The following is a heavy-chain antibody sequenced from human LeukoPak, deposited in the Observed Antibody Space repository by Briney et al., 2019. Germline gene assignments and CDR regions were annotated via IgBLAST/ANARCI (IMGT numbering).Heavy chain of an antibody. CDR3: GGVYDYYLDV. J-gene: IGHJ6*03. V-gene: IGHV3-74*01. CDR1: GFTFSGYW. Sequence: GGSLRLSCAASGFTFSGYWMHWVRQAPGKGLEWVSGIHGDGSTTTYADSVKGRYTISRDNARNTLFLQINNVSAEDTAVFYCGGVYDYYLDVWGKGTTFTVSS. CDR2: IHGDGSTT.